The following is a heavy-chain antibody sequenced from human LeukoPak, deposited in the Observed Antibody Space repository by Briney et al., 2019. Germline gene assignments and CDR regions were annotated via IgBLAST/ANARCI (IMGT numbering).Heavy chain of an antibody. Sequence: GGSLRLSCAASGFTFSGSPILWVRQAPGKGLEWVSTISGGGRSTDYADSVKGQFTISRDNSKNTLYLQMNSLRAEDTAVYYCARERYFDYWGQGTLVTVSS. CDR3: ARERYFDY. J-gene: IGHJ4*02. CDR1: GFTFSGSP. CDR2: ISGGGRST. V-gene: IGHV3-23*01.